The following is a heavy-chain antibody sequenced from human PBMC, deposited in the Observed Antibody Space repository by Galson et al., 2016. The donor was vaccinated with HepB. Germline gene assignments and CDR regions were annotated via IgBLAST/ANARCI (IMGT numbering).Heavy chain of an antibody. V-gene: IGHV3-21*01. J-gene: IGHJ4*02. D-gene: IGHD3-16*01. CDR3: AREGESVDDPLTFPDY. Sequence: SLRLSCAASGFTFSRYSMQWVRQAPGKGLEWISSISTSSSYIYYADSVEGRFTISRDNAKNSLFLQMSSLRVEDTAVYYCAREGESVDDPLTFPDYWGQGPLVPVSS. CDR2: ISTSSSYI. CDR1: GFTFSRYS.